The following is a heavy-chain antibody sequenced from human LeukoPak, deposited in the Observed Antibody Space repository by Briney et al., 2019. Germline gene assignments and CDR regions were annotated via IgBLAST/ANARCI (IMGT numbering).Heavy chain of an antibody. V-gene: IGHV3-23*01. J-gene: IGHJ4*02. Sequence: GGSLRLSCAASGFTFNNYPMGWVRQAPGKGLEWVSAIGHTGGATYYADSVKGRFTISRDNSKNTLYLQMNSLRAEDTAVYYCARVVALFDYWGQGTLVTVSS. CDR2: IGHTGGAT. D-gene: IGHD3-10*01. CDR3: ARVVALFDY. CDR1: GFTFNNYP.